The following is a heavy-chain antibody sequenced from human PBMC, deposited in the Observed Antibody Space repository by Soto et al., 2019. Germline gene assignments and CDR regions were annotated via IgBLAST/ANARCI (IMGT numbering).Heavy chain of an antibody. CDR2: ASPLSATT. J-gene: IGHJ4*02. V-gene: IGHV1-18*01. CDR1: GYTFTGYG. CDR3: ARGGTAEADF. D-gene: IGHD2-21*02. Sequence: QAQLVQSGAEVKEPGASVKVSCKASGYTFTGYGITWVRQAPGQGLEWMGWASPLSATTSYAPKFQGRVTMTTDTSTNMAYMELRSRRSDDTAVYYCARGGTAEADFWGQGTLVTVSS.